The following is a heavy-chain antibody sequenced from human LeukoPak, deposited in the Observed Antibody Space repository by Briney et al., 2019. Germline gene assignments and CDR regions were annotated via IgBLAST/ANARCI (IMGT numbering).Heavy chain of an antibody. CDR2: IYFSGSA. Sequence: SETLSLTCTVSGGSISSSSYYWGWIRQPPGKGLEWIGSIYFSGSAYYNPSLKSRVTISVDTSKNQFSLKLTSVTAADTAIYYCAREYGSGSYYNYFFYGFDVWGQGTTVTVSS. CDR3: AREYGSGSYYNYFFYGFDV. D-gene: IGHD3-10*01. V-gene: IGHV4-39*07. CDR1: GGSISSSSYY. J-gene: IGHJ6*02.